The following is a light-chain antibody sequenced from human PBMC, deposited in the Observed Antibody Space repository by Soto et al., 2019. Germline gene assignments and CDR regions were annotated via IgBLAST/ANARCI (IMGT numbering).Light chain of an antibody. CDR1: ETVRNNY. CDR3: QQYGSSPPT. V-gene: IGKV3-20*01. CDR2: GAT. J-gene: IGKJ4*01. Sequence: EIVLTQSPGTLSVPLGETATLPCRASETVRNNYDAWYQQKPGQAPRLLIYGATNRAAGVSDNFSGGGSGTDFTLTIFSLEPEDIAIYICQQYGSSPPTFGGGTKVEIK.